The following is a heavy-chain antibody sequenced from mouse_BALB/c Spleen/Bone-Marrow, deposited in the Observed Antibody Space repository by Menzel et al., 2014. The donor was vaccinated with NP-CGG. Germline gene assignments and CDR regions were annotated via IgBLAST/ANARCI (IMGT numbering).Heavy chain of an antibody. J-gene: IGHJ4*01. D-gene: IGHD2-1*01. CDR1: GYTFTRYW. CDR3: ARGNYEAMDS. Sequence: VHLVESGAELAEPGASVKMSCKASGYTFTRYWMHWVKQRPGQGLEWIGYINPSTGDTEYNQKFKDKATLTADMSSSTAYMQLSSLTSEDSAVYYCARGNYEAMDSWGQGTSVTVSS. CDR2: INPSTGDT. V-gene: IGHV1-7*01.